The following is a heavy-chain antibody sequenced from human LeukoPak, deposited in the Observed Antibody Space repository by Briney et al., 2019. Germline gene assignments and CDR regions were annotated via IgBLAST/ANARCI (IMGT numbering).Heavy chain of an antibody. CDR1: GYTFTSYA. CDR3: ARGASVVVGTDAFDI. J-gene: IGHJ3*02. D-gene: IGHD2-15*01. Sequence: RASVKVSCKASGYTFTSYAMNWVRQAPGQGLEWMGWINTNTGNPTYAQGFTGRFVFSLDTSVSTAYLQISSLKAEDTAVYYCARGASVVVGTDAFDIWGQGTMVTVSS. CDR2: INTNTGNP. V-gene: IGHV7-4-1*02.